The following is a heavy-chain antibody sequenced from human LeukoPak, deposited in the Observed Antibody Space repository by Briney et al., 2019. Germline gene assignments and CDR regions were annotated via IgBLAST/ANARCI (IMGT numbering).Heavy chain of an antibody. CDR2: MKEDGGEI. CDR1: GFTFDDYA. Sequence: GRSLRLSCAASGFTFDDYAMHWVRQAPGKGLEWVANMKEDGGEINYVDSVKGRFTISRDNAKNSLYLQMNSLRVDDTAVYYCARDGYSYGSYYYYGMDVWGQGTTVTVSS. J-gene: IGHJ6*02. CDR3: ARDGYSYGSYYYYGMDV. V-gene: IGHV3-7*01. D-gene: IGHD5-18*01.